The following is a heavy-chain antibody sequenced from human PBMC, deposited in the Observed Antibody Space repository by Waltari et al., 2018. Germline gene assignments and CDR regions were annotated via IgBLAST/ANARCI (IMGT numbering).Heavy chain of an antibody. CDR3: ARGSGVDS. Sequence: EVQLLESGGGLVQRGGSLRLSCAAPAFSFSTYVMNWVRQAPGKGLEWVSSISDAGGIINYADSVKGRFTISRDNSKNTLYLQMNSLRVEDTAVYYCARGSGVDSWGQGTLVTVSS. V-gene: IGHV3-23*01. CDR2: ISDAGGII. D-gene: IGHD7-27*01. CDR1: AFSFSTYV. J-gene: IGHJ4*02.